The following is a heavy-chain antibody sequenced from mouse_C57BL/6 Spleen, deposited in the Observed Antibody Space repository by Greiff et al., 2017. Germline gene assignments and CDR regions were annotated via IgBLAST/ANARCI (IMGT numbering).Heavy chain of an antibody. CDR1: GYTFTSYW. J-gene: IGHJ2*01. D-gene: IGHD4-1*01. CDR2: INPSNGGT. CDR3: ARGEIWVVYFDY. Sequence: VQLQQSGTELVKPGASVKLSCKASGYTFTSYWMHWVKQRPGQGLEWIGNINPSNGGTNYNEKFKSKATLTVDKSSSTAYMQLSSLTSEDSAVYYCARGEIWVVYFDYWGQGTTLTVSS. V-gene: IGHV1-53*01.